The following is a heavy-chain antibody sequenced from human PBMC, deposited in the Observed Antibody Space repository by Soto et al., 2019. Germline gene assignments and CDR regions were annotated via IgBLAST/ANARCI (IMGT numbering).Heavy chain of an antibody. Sequence: PSETLSLTCTVSGGSISSSSYYWSWIRQSPGKGLEWIGYIYYTGTTKYNPSLKSRVTISVDSSKNQFSLKLDSVTAADTAVYYCARLGGYYQAFDSWGQGTLVTVSS. CDR1: GGSISSSSYY. J-gene: IGHJ4*02. D-gene: IGHD3-22*01. CDR3: ARLGGYYQAFDS. CDR2: IYYTGTT. V-gene: IGHV4-61*05.